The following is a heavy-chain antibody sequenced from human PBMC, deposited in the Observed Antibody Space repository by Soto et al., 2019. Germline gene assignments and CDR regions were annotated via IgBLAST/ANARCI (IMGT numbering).Heavy chain of an antibody. V-gene: IGHV4-39*02. Sequence: TLSLTCTVSGGSISSSSYYWGWIRQPPGKGLEWIGSIYYSGSTYYNPSLKSRVTISVDTSKNQFSLKLSSVTAADTAVYYCARDRDTAMVDPYFAYWGQGTLVTVSS. CDR1: GGSISSSSYY. D-gene: IGHD5-18*01. J-gene: IGHJ4*02. CDR2: IYYSGST. CDR3: ARDRDTAMVDPYFAY.